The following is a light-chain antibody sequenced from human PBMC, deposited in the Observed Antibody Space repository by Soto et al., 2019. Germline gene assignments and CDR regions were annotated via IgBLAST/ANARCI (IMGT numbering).Light chain of an antibody. J-gene: IGLJ1*01. CDR1: SSNIGAGYD. CDR2: GNS. Sequence: QSALTQPPSVSGAPRQRVTISCTGNSSNIGAGYDVHWYQQLPGTAPKLLIYGNSNRPSGVPDRFSGSKSGTSASLAITGLQAEDEADYYCQSFDTSLSGYVFGTGTKVTVL. V-gene: IGLV1-40*01. CDR3: QSFDTSLSGYV.